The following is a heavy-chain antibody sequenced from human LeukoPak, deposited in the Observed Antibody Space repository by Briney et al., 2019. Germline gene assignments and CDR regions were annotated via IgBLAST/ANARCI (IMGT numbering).Heavy chain of an antibody. V-gene: IGHV3-23*01. Sequence: PGGSLRLSCAASGFTFSSYAMSWVRQAPGKGLEWVSSISGSGNRTYYADSVKGRFTISRDNAKNSLYLQMNSLRAEDTAVYYCARQPLSSGWYNDYWGQGTQVTVSS. J-gene: IGHJ4*02. D-gene: IGHD6-19*01. CDR1: GFTFSSYA. CDR2: ISGSGNRT. CDR3: ARQPLSSGWYNDY.